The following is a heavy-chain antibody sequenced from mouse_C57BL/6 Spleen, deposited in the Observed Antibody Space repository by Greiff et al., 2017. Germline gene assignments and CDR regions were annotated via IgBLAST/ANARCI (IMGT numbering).Heavy chain of an antibody. D-gene: IGHD5-1*01. CDR3: ARSTFFDY. Sequence: EVKLVESGGGLVKPGGSLKLSCAASGFTFSDYGMHWVRQAPEKGLEWVAYISSGSSTIYYADTVKGRFTISRDNAKNTLFVQMTSLRSEDTAMYYCARSTFFDYWGQGTTLTVSS. CDR2: ISSGSSTI. V-gene: IGHV5-17*01. J-gene: IGHJ2*01. CDR1: GFTFSDYG.